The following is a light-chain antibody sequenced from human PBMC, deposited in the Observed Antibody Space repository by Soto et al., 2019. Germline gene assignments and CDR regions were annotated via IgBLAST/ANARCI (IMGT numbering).Light chain of an antibody. V-gene: IGLV2-14*01. CDR1: SSDVGGYNY. CDR3: SSYTSSSTV. J-gene: IGLJ2*01. Sequence: QPASVSGSPGQSITISCTGTSSDVGGYNYVSWYQQHPGKAPKLMIYDVSNRPSGVSNRFSGSKSGNTASLTISGLQAEDEADYYCSSYTSSSTVFGGGTKLTVL. CDR2: DVS.